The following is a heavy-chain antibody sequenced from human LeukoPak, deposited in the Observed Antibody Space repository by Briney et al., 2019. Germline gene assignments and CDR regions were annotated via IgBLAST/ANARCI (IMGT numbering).Heavy chain of an antibody. CDR2: IYDSGST. J-gene: IGHJ5*02. CDR3: ASEGSSSWTNWFDP. D-gene: IGHD6-13*01. CDR1: GGSIRSSYYY. V-gene: IGHV4-39*07. Sequence: SETLSLTCTVSGGSIRSSYYYWGWIRQPPGKGLEWIGSIYDSGSTYYNPSLKSRVTISVDTSKNQFSLKLSSVTAADTAVYYCASEGSSSWTNWFDPWGQGTLVIVSS.